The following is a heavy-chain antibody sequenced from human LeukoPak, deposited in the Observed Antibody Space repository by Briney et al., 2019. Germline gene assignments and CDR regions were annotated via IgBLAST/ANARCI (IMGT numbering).Heavy chain of an antibody. CDR2: IRYDGSNK. D-gene: IGHD3-10*01. V-gene: IGHV3-30*02. CDR3: AREMGSGSPRAYFDY. J-gene: IGHJ4*02. Sequence: GGSLRLSCAASGFTFSSYGMHWVRQAPGKGLEWVAFIRYDGSNKYYADSVKGRFTISRDNSKNTLYLQMNSLRAEDTAVFYCAREMGSGSPRAYFDYWGQGTLVTVSS. CDR1: GFTFSSYG.